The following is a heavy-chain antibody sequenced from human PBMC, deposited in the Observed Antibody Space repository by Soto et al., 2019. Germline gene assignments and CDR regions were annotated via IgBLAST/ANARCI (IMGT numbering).Heavy chain of an antibody. CDR3: SRSYGSGYRAFDY. CDR1: GDTFSFYS. D-gene: IGHD3-10*01. CDR2: VNPILSLS. Sequence: QVQLVQSGAEVKRPGSSVKVSCKASGDTFSFYSINWVRQAPGLGLEWMGRVNPILSLSNYAQRFQGRVTMAADKSQSTAYMVIRSLESEDTATYYCSRSYGSGYRAFDYWGQGAQVIVSS. V-gene: IGHV1-69*02. J-gene: IGHJ4*02.